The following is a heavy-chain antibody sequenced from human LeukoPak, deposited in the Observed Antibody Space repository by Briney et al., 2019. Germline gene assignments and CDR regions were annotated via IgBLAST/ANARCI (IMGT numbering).Heavy chain of an antibody. V-gene: IGHV3-7*01. CDR1: GFAFSDFW. CDR2: VRHDGSAK. J-gene: IGHJ4*02. Sequence: PGGSLRLSCAASGFAFSDFWMSWVRQAPGKGLEWVANVRHDGSAKYYMPSVRGRFTISRDNAKNSLYLQMNSLTVEDTAVYYCATSHDSAGNDWGQGTLVTVSS. D-gene: IGHD2-15*01. CDR3: ATSHDSAGND.